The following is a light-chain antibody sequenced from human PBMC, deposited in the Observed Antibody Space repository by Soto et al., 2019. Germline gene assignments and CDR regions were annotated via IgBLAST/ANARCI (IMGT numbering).Light chain of an antibody. Sequence: DIQMTQSPSSLSASVGDRVTITCRSSQSITTYLNWYHQKPGKAPKLLIYAASSLQRGVPSRFSGSGSGTDFTLTISSLQPEDFATYYCQQSFRIPITFGQGTRLEIK. CDR2: AAS. CDR1: QSITTY. J-gene: IGKJ5*01. V-gene: IGKV1-39*01. CDR3: QQSFRIPIT.